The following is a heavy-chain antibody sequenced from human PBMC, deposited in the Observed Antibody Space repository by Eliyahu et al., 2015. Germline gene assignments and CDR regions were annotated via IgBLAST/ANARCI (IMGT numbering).Heavy chain of an antibody. V-gene: IGHV4-61*02. Sequence: QVQLQESGPGLVKPSQTLSLTCTVSGGSISTGIYYWSWIRQPAGKGLEWIGRIYSSGGTSYSPSLKSRLTLSVDTSNNQFSLKLTSVTAADTAVYYCARTVYSSSWYHDYWGQGTLVTVSS. CDR1: GGSISTGIYY. CDR2: IYSSGGT. D-gene: IGHD6-13*01. J-gene: IGHJ4*02. CDR3: ARTVYSSSWYHDY.